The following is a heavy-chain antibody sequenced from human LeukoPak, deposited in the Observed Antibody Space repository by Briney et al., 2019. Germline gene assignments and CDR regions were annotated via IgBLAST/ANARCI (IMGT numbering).Heavy chain of an antibody. CDR3: ATWTATVPSYYFDY. J-gene: IGHJ4*02. Sequence: SETLSLTCTVSGGSISGYYWSWIRQPPGKGLKWIGYIYYSGSTYYNPSLKSRVTISVDTSKNQFSLKLSSVTAADTAVYYCATWTATVPSYYFDYWGQGTLVTVSS. V-gene: IGHV4-59*06. D-gene: IGHD5-18*01. CDR2: IYYSGST. CDR1: GGSISGYY.